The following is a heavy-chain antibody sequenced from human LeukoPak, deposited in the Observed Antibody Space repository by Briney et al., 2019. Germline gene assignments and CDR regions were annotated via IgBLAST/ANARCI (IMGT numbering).Heavy chain of an antibody. J-gene: IGHJ3*02. Sequence: GGSLRLSCAASGFTFSSYAMSWVRQAPGKGLEWVSAISGSGGSTYYADSVKGGFTISRDNSKNTLYLQMNSLRAEDTAVYYCAKSLRGSGYSHAFDIWGQGTMVTVSS. V-gene: IGHV3-23*01. CDR1: GFTFSSYA. CDR2: ISGSGGST. CDR3: AKSLRGSGYSHAFDI. D-gene: IGHD3-22*01.